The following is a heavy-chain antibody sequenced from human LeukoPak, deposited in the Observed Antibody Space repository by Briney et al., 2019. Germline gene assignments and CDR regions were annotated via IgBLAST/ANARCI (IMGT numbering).Heavy chain of an antibody. D-gene: IGHD6-19*01. CDR3: ATFIIAVASFDP. Sequence: ASVKVSCKVSRYTLTELSMHWVRQAPGKGLEWMGGFDPEDGETIYAQKFQGRVTMTEDTSTDTAYMELSSLRSEDTAVYYCATFIIAVASFDPWGQGTLVTVSS. CDR2: FDPEDGET. V-gene: IGHV1-24*01. J-gene: IGHJ5*02. CDR1: RYTLTELS.